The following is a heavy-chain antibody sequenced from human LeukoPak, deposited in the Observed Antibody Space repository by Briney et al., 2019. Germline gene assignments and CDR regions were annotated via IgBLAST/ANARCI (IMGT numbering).Heavy chain of an antibody. J-gene: IGHJ4*02. CDR2: ISAYNGNT. CDR3: ARAYPEDDFWSGYCLDY. Sequence: ASVKVSCKASGYTCTSYGISWVRQAPGQGLEWMGWISAYNGNTNYAQKLQGRVTMTTDTSTSTAYMELRSLRSDDTAVYYCARAYPEDDFWSGYCLDYWGQGTLVTVSS. V-gene: IGHV1-18*01. D-gene: IGHD3-3*01. CDR1: GYTCTSYG.